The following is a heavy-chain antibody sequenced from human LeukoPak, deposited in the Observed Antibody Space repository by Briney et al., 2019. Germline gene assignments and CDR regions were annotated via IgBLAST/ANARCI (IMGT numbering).Heavy chain of an antibody. V-gene: IGHV3-23*01. CDR2: ISGSGGST. CDR3: AKAFAKVTTCNYFDY. CDR1: GFTFSSYA. D-gene: IGHD4-17*01. J-gene: IGHJ4*02. Sequence: GASLRLSCAASGFTFSSYAMSWVRQAPGKGLEWVSAISGSGGSTYYADSVKGRFTISRDNSKNTLYLQMNSLRAEDTAVYYCAKAFAKVTTCNYFDYWGKGTLVTVSS.